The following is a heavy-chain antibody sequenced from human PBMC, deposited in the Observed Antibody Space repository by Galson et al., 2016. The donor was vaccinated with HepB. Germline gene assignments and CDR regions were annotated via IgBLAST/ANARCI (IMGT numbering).Heavy chain of an antibody. D-gene: IGHD4-17*01. CDR1: GYPFISSA. J-gene: IGHJ4*02. CDR3: ARGSLGWGDFDYGVNLDY. CDR2: ISGYYGNT. Sequence: SGYPFISSAIIWVRQPPVQGLEWVGGISGYYGNTNYAKKIQGRVTMTADTSTSTAYMELRSLRSADAAVYYWARGSLGWGDFDYGVNLDYWGQGTLVTVSS. V-gene: IGHV1-18*01.